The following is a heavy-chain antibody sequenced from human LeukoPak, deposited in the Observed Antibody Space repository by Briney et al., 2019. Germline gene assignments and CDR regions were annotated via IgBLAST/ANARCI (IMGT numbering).Heavy chain of an antibody. Sequence: GGSLRLSCAASGFTFSSYNMNWVRQAPGKGLEWVSSISSSSGYIYYADSVKGRFTISRDNAKNSVYLQMNSLRVEDTAVYYCARDRAVIRYFDYWGQGTLVTVSS. CDR2: ISSSSGYI. D-gene: IGHD3-16*02. CDR1: GFTFSSYN. CDR3: ARDRAVIRYFDY. V-gene: IGHV3-21*01. J-gene: IGHJ4*02.